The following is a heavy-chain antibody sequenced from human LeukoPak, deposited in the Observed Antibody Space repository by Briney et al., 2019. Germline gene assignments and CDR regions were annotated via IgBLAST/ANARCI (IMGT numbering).Heavy chain of an antibody. CDR1: GFTFSSYS. V-gene: IGHV3-21*01. J-gene: IGHJ5*02. D-gene: IGHD6-6*01. Sequence: GGSLRLSCAASGFTFSSYSMNSVRQAPGKGLEWVSSISSGSSYIYYADSVKGRFTISRDNAKNSLYLQMNSLRAEDTAVYYCARPPFDYSSSSGWFDPWGQGTLVTVSS. CDR2: ISSGSSYI. CDR3: ARPPFDYSSSSGWFDP.